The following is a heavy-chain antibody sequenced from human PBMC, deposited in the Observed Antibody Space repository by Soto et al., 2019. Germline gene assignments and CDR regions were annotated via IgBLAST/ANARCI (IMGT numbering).Heavy chain of an antibody. CDR2: MNPNSGNT. D-gene: IGHD3-3*01. V-gene: IGHV1-8*01. CDR1: GDTFTSYD. J-gene: IGHJ5*02. CDR3: ARGLIDFWSGYYDQPNWFDP. Sequence: ASVKVSCKASGDTFTSYDINWVRQATGQGLEWMGWMNPNSGNTGYAQKFQGRVTMTRNTSISTAYMELSSLRSEDTAVYYCARGLIDFWSGYYDQPNWFDPWGQGTLVTVSS.